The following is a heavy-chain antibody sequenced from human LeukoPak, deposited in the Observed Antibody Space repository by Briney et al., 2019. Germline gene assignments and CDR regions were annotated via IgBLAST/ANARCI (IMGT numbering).Heavy chain of an antibody. D-gene: IGHD6-13*01. CDR3: ARYSSKGFDY. CDR1: GGSISSYY. Sequence: SETLSLTCTVSGGSISSYYWSWIRQPPGKGLEWIGYIYYSGSTNYNPSLKSRVTISVDTSKNQFSLKLSSVTAADTAVYYCARYSSKGFDYWGQGTLVTVSS. V-gene: IGHV4-59*08. CDR2: IYYSGST. J-gene: IGHJ4*02.